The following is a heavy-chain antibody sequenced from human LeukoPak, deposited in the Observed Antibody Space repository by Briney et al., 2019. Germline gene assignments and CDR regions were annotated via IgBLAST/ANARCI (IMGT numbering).Heavy chain of an antibody. CDR1: GGSISSYY. D-gene: IGHD6-6*01. CDR2: IYYSGST. CDR3: ARSRAAEYSRGFDP. J-gene: IGHJ5*02. Sequence: SETLSLTCTVSGGSISSYYWSWIRQPPGKGLEWIGDIYYSGSTNYNPSLKSRVTISVDTSKNQFSLRLSSVTAADTAVYYCARSRAAEYSRGFDPWGQGTLVTVSS. V-gene: IGHV4-59*08.